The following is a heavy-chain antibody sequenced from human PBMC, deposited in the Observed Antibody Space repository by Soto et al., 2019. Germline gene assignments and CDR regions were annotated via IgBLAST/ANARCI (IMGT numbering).Heavy chain of an antibody. J-gene: IGHJ6*02. V-gene: IGHV2-5*01. D-gene: IGHD1-26*01. CDR1: GFSLSTSGVG. Sequence: QITLKESGPTLVKPTQTLTLTCTFSGFSLSTSGVGVGWIRQPPGKALEWLALIYWNDDKRYSTSLKSRLTITKDTSKNQVVLTMTNMDPVDTATYYCAHSRTARGGGTSDYYYYGMDVWGQGTTVTVSS. CDR3: AHSRTARGGGTSDYYYYGMDV. CDR2: IYWNDDK.